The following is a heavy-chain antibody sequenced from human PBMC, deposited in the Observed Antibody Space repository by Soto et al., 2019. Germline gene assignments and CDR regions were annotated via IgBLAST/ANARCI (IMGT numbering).Heavy chain of an antibody. D-gene: IGHD3-22*01. CDR1: GYTFTSYY. CDR2: INPNSGGT. Sequence: ASVKVSCKASGYTFTSYYMHWVRQAPGQGLEWMGWINPNSGGTNYAQKFQGRVTMTRDTSISTAYMELSRLRSDDTAVYYCARSSYYDSSGYYQHAYAFDIWGQGTMVTVSS. V-gene: IGHV1-2*02. CDR3: ARSSYYDSSGYYQHAYAFDI. J-gene: IGHJ3*02.